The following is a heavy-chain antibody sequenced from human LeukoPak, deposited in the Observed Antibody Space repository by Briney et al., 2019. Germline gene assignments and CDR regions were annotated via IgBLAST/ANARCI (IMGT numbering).Heavy chain of an antibody. CDR1: GFTFSSYA. Sequence: GGSLRLSCAASGFTFSSYAMSWVRQSPGKGLEWVSAISGSGVSTYYADSVKGLFTISRDNSKDTLYLQMNSLRGEDTAVYYCACGYYDSSGYGYWGQGTLVTVSS. D-gene: IGHD3-22*01. J-gene: IGHJ4*02. CDR3: ACGYYDSSGYGY. CDR2: ISGSGVST. V-gene: IGHV3-23*01.